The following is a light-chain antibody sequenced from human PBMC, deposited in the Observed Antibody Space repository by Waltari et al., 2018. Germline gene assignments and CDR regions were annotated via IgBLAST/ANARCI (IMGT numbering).Light chain of an antibody. V-gene: IGKV1-5*01. Sequence: DIQMTQSPSTLSASVGDRVTITCRASQSISSWLAWYQQKPGKAPKLLIYDASSLESGVPSRFSGSGSGTEFTLTISSLQPDDFATYYCQHFYTYTIAFGHGTRLE. J-gene: IGKJ5*01. CDR1: QSISSW. CDR3: QHFYTYTIA. CDR2: DAS.